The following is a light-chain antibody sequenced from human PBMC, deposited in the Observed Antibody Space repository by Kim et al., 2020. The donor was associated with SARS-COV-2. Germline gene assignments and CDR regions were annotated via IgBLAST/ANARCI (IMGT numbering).Light chain of an antibody. CDR1: SSDVGGYNY. CDR3: CSYAGSNTFV. CDR2: DVT. J-gene: IGLJ1*01. Sequence: QSALTQPASVSGSPGQSITISCTGTSSDVGGYNYVSWYQQHPGKAPKLMIYDVTERPSGVPARFSGSRSGNTASLTISGLQAEDEADYYCCSYAGSNTFVFVTGTKVTVL. V-gene: IGLV2-11*01.